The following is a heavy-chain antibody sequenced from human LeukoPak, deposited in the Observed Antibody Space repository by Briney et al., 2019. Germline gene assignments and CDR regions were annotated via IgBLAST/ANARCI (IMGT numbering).Heavy chain of an antibody. J-gene: IGHJ6*02. Sequence: SETLSLTCAVYGGSVSGYYWNWIRQPPGKGLEWIGEIHHSGSTNYNPSLKSRVTISVDTSKNQFSLKLSSVTAADTAVYYCARIKIYSLLESFYYYYGMDVWGQGTTVTVSS. CDR3: ARIKIYSLLESFYYYYGMDV. CDR1: GGSVSGYY. CDR2: IHHSGST. V-gene: IGHV4-34*01. D-gene: IGHD1-26*01.